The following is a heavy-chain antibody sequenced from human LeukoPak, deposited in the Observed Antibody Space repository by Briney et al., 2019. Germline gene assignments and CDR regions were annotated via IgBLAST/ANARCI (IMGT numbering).Heavy chain of an antibody. J-gene: IGHJ6*04. CDR3: ARDVGYCSSTSCWAYGMDV. V-gene: IGHV4-59*01. D-gene: IGHD2-2*01. Sequence: SETLSLTCTVSGGSISSYYWSWIRQPPGKGLEWIGYIYYSGSTNYNPSLKSRVTISVDTSKNQFSLKLSSVTAADTAVCYCARDVGYCSSTSCWAYGMDVWGKGTTVTVSS. CDR2: IYYSGST. CDR1: GGSISSYY.